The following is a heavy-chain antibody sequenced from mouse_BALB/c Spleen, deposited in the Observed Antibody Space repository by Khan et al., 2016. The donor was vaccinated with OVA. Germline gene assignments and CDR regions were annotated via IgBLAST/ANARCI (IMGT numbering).Heavy chain of an antibody. Sequence: QIQLVQSGTELAKPGASVKMSCKASGYTFTTYLMHWVKQRPGQGLEWIGYINPTSGYTDYNEKFKDKATLSADKSSSTAYMQLSSLTSEDSAVYYCARDRIDYWGQGTTLTVSS. CDR2: INPTSGYT. V-gene: IGHV1-4*01. J-gene: IGHJ2*01. CDR1: GYTFTTYL. CDR3: ARDRIDY.